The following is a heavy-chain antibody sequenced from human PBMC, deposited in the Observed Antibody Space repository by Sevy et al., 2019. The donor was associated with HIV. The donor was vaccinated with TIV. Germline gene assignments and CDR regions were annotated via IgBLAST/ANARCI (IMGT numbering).Heavy chain of an antibody. Sequence: GGSLRLSCEASGFTFSKYSMSWVRQAPGKGLEWVSTFSFGCGRINYADSVKGRFTISRDDSKNTLYLQMNSPRAEDKGVYYCAREGCNKPHDYWGQGTLVTVSS. V-gene: IGHV3-23*01. CDR1: GFTFSKYS. CDR2: FSFGCGRI. J-gene: IGHJ4*02. CDR3: AREGCNKPHDY.